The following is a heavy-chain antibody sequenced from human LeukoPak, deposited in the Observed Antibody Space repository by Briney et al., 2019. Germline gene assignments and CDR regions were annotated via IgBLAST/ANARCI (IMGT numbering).Heavy chain of an antibody. D-gene: IGHD3-3*01. Sequence: GGSLRLSCAASGFTFNNYAMDWVRQGPGEGLEWVSAISGTGGSAYYADSVKGRFTISRDNSKNTLYLEMNSLRADDTAVYYCAQAEKRESGHRFQHWGQGILVTVSS. J-gene: IGHJ1*01. CDR1: GFTFNNYA. CDR3: AQAEKRESGHRFQH. CDR2: ISGTGGSA. V-gene: IGHV3-23*01.